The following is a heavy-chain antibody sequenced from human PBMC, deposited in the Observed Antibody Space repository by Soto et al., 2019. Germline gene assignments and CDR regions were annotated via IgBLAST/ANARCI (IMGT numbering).Heavy chain of an antibody. Sequence: QVRLQEWGPGLVKPSQTLFLKCSVSGGSITTGGRYWSWIRQLPGKGLEWIGDIYYSGNTYYNASLNSRVTISVEAAKNQFALELSSVTAAGPAVYYCAQALLFTGGDGFDIWGQGRLVTVSS. V-gene: IGHV4-31*02. D-gene: IGHD1-1*01. J-gene: IGHJ3*02. CDR1: GGSITTGGRY. CDR2: IYYSGNT. CDR3: AQALLFTGGDGFDI.